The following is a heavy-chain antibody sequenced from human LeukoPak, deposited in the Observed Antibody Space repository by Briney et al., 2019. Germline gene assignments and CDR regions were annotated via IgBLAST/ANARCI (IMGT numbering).Heavy chain of an antibody. J-gene: IGHJ4*02. V-gene: IGHV3-23*01. CDR2: ISGSGGTT. CDR1: GFTFSNYA. CDR3: AKDRSGSYCGGDCYLPY. D-gene: IGHD2-21*02. Sequence: GGSLRLSCVVSGFTFSNYAMSWVRHVPGKGLEWVSDISGSGGTTHYADSVKGRFTISRDNSKNTLYLQMNRLRAEDTAIYYCAKDRSGSYCGGDCYLPYWGQGTLVTVSS.